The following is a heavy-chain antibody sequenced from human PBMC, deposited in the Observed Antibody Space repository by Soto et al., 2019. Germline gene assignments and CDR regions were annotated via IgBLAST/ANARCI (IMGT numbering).Heavy chain of an antibody. V-gene: IGHV1-69*01. Sequence: QVQLVQSGAEVKKPGSSVKVSCKASGGTFSSYAISWVRQAPGQGLEWMGGIIPIFGTANYAQKFQGRVTITADEAMSKAYRELSSLRSEDTAVYVCAREGAIQLWFWFDPWGQGTLVTVSS. D-gene: IGHD5-18*01. CDR3: AREGAIQLWFWFDP. J-gene: IGHJ5*02. CDR2: IIPIFGTA. CDR1: GGTFSSYA.